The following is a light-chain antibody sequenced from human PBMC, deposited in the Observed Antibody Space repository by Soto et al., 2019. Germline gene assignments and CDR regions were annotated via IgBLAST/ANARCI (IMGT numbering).Light chain of an antibody. Sequence: EIVMTQSPATLSVSPGERATLSCRASQSVSNYLAWYQQKPGQAPRLLIYDASNRATDIPARFSGSGSGTDFTLTISSLEPEDFAVYYCQQRSNWPSTFGQGTRLEI. CDR1: QSVSNY. J-gene: IGKJ5*01. V-gene: IGKV3-11*01. CDR3: QQRSNWPST. CDR2: DAS.